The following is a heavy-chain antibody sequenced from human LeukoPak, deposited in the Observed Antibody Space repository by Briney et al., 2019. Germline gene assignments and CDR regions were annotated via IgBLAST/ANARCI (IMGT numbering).Heavy chain of an antibody. Sequence: GGSLRLSCAASGFLFSSYAMSWVRQAPGKGLEWVSAISSSGGDTYYAESVKGRFTISRDNSKNTLYLQMNGLRAEDTAIYYCAKDREAARFYLFDYWGQGTLVTVSS. V-gene: IGHV3-23*01. D-gene: IGHD6-6*01. CDR2: ISSSGGDT. CDR3: AKDREAARFYLFDY. J-gene: IGHJ4*02. CDR1: GFLFSSYA.